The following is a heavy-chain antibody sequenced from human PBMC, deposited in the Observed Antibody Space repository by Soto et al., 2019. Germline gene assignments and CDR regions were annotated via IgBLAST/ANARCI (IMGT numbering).Heavy chain of an antibody. D-gene: IGHD6-13*01. J-gene: IGHJ4*02. CDR1: GFTFNSNT. Sequence: QVQLVESGGRVVQPGRSLRLSCAASGFTFNSNTMHWVRQAPGKGLEWVAVISFDGSDPFYGDSVKGRFTISRDNSENTLYLQMNSLRAEDTAVYYCARDHDNRSWYGYLDYWGQGTLVTVSS. CDR3: ARDHDNRSWYGYLDY. CDR2: ISFDGSDP. V-gene: IGHV3-33*05.